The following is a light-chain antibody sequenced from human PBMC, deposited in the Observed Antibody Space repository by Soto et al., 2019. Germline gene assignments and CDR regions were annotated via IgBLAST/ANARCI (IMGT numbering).Light chain of an antibody. V-gene: IGKV3-15*01. CDR3: KKYNNCLRT. CDR2: GAS. Sequence: EIVMTQSPATLSVSPGERATLSCRASQSVSNKLDWYQQKPGQAPRLLIYGASTRATGIPARFSGSGSGTKFTLTISRLLSEDVGDYYCKKYNNCLRTFGQGTKVAIK. J-gene: IGKJ1*01. CDR1: QSVSNK.